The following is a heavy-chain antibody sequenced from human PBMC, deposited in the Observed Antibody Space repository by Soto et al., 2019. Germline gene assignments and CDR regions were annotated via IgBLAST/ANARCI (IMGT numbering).Heavy chain of an antibody. V-gene: IGHV3-11*01. CDR2: ISSSGSTI. Sequence: ESGGGLVKPGGSLRLSCAASGFTFRDYYMSWIRQAPGKGLEWVSYISSSGSTIYYADPVKGRFTISRDNAKNSLYLQMNSLRAEDTAVYYCARGAALYCSSTSCQRYNWFDPWGQGTLVTVSS. CDR1: GFTFRDYY. D-gene: IGHD2-2*01. J-gene: IGHJ5*02. CDR3: ARGAALYCSSTSCQRYNWFDP.